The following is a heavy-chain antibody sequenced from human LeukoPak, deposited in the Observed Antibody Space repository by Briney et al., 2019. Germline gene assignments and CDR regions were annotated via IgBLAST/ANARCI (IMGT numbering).Heavy chain of an antibody. J-gene: IGHJ4*02. CDR1: GGSISSGAYY. Sequence: SQTLSLTCTVSGGSISSGAYYWTWIRQPPGKGLEWIGYIYYSGSTYYNPSLKSRLTISVDTSKNQFSLRLSSVTAADTAVYFCARYYCSATNCPGIDYWGQGTLVTVSS. CDR3: ARYYCSATNCPGIDY. D-gene: IGHD2-2*01. V-gene: IGHV4-30-4*01. CDR2: IYYSGST.